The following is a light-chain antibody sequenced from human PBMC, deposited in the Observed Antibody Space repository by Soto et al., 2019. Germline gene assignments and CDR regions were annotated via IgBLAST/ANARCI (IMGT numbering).Light chain of an antibody. V-gene: IGLV2-14*03. J-gene: IGLJ1*01. CDR3: SSYTSSSTFPCV. Sequence: QSALTQPAPVSASPGQSITLSCTGTSSDVGGYNYVSWYQQHPGKAPKVMIYDVSDRPSGVSNRFSGSKSGNTASLTISGLQAEDEADYYCSSYTSSSTFPCVFGTGTKVTVL. CDR1: SSDVGGYNY. CDR2: DVS.